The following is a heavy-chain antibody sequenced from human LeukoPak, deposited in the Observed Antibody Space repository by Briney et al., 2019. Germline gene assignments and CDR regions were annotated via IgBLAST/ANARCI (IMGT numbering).Heavy chain of an antibody. CDR3: ARRSGYDSLDY. D-gene: IGHD5-12*01. V-gene: IGHV4-59*01. J-gene: IGHJ4*02. CDR1: GGSISIYY. CDR2: IYYSGST. Sequence: PSETLSLTCTVSGGSISIYYCGWIRQPPGKGLEWIGDIYYSGSTNYNPALKSRVTISVETSKNQFSLKLSSVTAADTAVYYCARRSGYDSLDYWGQGTLVTVSS.